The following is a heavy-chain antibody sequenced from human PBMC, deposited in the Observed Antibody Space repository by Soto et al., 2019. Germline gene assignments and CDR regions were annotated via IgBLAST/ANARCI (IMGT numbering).Heavy chain of an antibody. CDR3: TRAASRHFCARGWFNT. D-gene: IGHD1-1*01. CDR2: ISSNSAYI. J-gene: IGHJ5*01. V-gene: IGHV3-21*01. CDR1: GFTVRSFT. Sequence: GGSLRLSCAASGFTVRSFTMNWVRQAPGKGLEWVSTISSNSAYIYYTDAMRVRVTMPRDDGKNSLHLQINSLRAEDTGAYFCTRAASRHFCARGWFNTWVSGTLV.